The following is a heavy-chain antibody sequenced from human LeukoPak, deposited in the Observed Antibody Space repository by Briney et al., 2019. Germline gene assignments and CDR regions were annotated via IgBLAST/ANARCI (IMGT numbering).Heavy chain of an antibody. J-gene: IGHJ4*02. CDR1: GYTFTSYA. CDR3: AREDTMVRGVPLGYFDY. V-gene: IGHV1-3*01. Sequence: GASVKVSCKASGYTFTSYAMHWVRQAPGQRLDWMGWINAGNGNTKYSQKFQGRVTITRDTSASTAYMELSSLRSEDTAVYYCAREDTMVRGVPLGYFDYWGQGTLVTVSS. D-gene: IGHD3-10*01. CDR2: INAGNGNT.